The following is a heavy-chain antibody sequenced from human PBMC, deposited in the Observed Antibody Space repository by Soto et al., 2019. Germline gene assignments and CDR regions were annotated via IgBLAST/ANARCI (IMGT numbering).Heavy chain of an antibody. CDR2: IYYSGST. CDR1: GDSISSSSYY. D-gene: IGHD2-15*01. V-gene: IGHV4-39*01. CDR3: ARPYCSSGTCYVDY. J-gene: IGHJ4*02. Sequence: QLQLQESGPGLVKPSETLSLTCTVSGDSISSSSYYWGWIRQPPGKGLEWIGSIYYSGSTYYNPSLTSRVTLSVDSSKTQFALKLNSVTAADTAVYYCARPYCSSGTCYVDYWGQGTLVTVS.